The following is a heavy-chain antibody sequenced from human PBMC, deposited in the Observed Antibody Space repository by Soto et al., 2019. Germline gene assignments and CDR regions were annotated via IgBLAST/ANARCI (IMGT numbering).Heavy chain of an antibody. CDR1: GGSISSSNW. D-gene: IGHD3-10*01. J-gene: IGHJ6*02. Sequence: QAQLQESGPGLVKPSGTLSLTCAVSGGSISSSNWWSWVRQPPGKGLEWIGEIYHSGSTNYNPSLKSRVTISVDKSKNQFSLKLSSVTAADTAVYYCARERAFGESSPGYYYYGMDVWGQGTTVTVSS. V-gene: IGHV4-4*02. CDR3: ARERAFGESSPGYYYYGMDV. CDR2: IYHSGST.